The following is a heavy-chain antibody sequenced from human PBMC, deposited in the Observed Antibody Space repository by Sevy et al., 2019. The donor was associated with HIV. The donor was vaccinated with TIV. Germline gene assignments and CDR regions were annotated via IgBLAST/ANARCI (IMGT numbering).Heavy chain of an antibody. CDR1: GYTFTSYG. CDR2: ISAYNGNT. D-gene: IGHD3-22*01. CDR3: ARDLLRDHWLWDDRGYFDY. Sequence: ASVKVSCKASGYTFTSYGISWVRQAPGQGLEWMGWISAYNGNTNYAQKLQGRVTMTTDTSTSTAYTELRSLRSDDTAVYYCARDLLRDHWLWDDRGYFDYWGQGTLVTVSS. V-gene: IGHV1-18*01. J-gene: IGHJ4*02.